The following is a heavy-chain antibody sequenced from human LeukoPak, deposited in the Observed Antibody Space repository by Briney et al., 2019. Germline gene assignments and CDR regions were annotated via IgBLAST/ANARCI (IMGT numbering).Heavy chain of an antibody. D-gene: IGHD3-3*01. J-gene: IGHJ4*02. CDR3: ATFRVVLRFLEWSPYFDY. Sequence: GASVKVSCKVSGYTLTELSMHWVRQAPGEGLEWMGGFDPEDGETIYAQEFQGRVTMTEDTSTDTAYMELSSLRSEDTAVYYCATFRVVLRFLEWSPYFDYWGQGTLVTVSS. V-gene: IGHV1-24*01. CDR1: GYTLTELS. CDR2: FDPEDGET.